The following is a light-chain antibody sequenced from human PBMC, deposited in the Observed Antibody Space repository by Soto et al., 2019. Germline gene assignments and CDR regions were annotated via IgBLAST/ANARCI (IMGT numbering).Light chain of an antibody. CDR3: QQYNNWPFT. CDR1: LSVTTN. J-gene: IGKJ4*01. CDR2: GAS. V-gene: IGKV3-15*01. Sequence: EAVMTQSPGTLSVSPGERATLSCRASLSVTTNLAWYQQKPGQAPRLLIFGASARATGIPARFSGRGSGTEFTLTISSLQSEDFAVYDCQQYNNWPFTFGGGTKVEIK.